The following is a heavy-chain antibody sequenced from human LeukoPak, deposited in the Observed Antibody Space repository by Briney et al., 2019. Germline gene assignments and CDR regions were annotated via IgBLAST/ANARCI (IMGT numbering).Heavy chain of an antibody. CDR3: AKDHDFWSGYYPFDY. J-gene: IGHJ4*02. V-gene: IGHV3-23*01. CDR1: GFTFSSYA. CDR2: ISGRGGST. D-gene: IGHD3-3*01. Sequence: GGSLRLSCAASGFTFSSYAMSWVRQAPGKGLEWVSAISGRGGSTYYADSVKGRFTISRDNSKNTLYLQMNSLRAEDTAVYYCAKDHDFWSGYYPFDYWGQGTLVTVSS.